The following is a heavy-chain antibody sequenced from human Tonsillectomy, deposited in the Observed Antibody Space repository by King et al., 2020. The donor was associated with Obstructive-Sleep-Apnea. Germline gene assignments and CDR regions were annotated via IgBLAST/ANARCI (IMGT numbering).Heavy chain of an antibody. J-gene: IGHJ4*02. CDR1: GYTFTSYG. V-gene: IGHV1-18*01. Sequence: VQLVESGAEVKKPGASVKVSCKASGYTFTSYGISWVRQAPGQGLEWMGWISAYNGNTNYAQKRQGRVTMTTDTSTSTAYMELRSLRSDDTAVYYCAREGAPYYYDSSGYLRDYYFDYWGQGTLVTVSS. CDR3: AREGAPYYYDSSGYLRDYYFDY. CDR2: ISAYNGNT. D-gene: IGHD3-22*01.